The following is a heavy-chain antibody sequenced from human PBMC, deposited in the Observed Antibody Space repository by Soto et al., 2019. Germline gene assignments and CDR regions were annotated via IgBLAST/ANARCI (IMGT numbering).Heavy chain of an antibody. CDR2: ISGSGGST. CDR3: AKAPEGTIVGATTGFFDY. CDR1: GFTFSSYA. J-gene: IGHJ4*02. Sequence: EVQLLESGGGLVQPGGSLRLSCAASGFTFSSYAMSWVRQAPGKGLEWVSAISGSGGSTYYADSVKGRFTISRDNSKNTLYLQMNSLRAEDTAVYYCAKAPEGTIVGATTGFFDYWGQGTLVTVSS. V-gene: IGHV3-23*01. D-gene: IGHD1-26*01.